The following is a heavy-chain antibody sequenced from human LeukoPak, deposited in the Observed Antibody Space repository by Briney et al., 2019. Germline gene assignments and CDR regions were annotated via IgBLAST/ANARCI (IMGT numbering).Heavy chain of an antibody. D-gene: IGHD3-22*01. J-gene: IGHJ6*03. Sequence: SETLSLTCTVSGYSISSGYYWGWIRQPPGKGLEWIGSIYHSGSTYYNPSLKSRVTISVDTSKNQFSLKLSSVTAADTAVYYCASQHYYYDSSGYYYYYYYMDVWGKGTTVTVSS. CDR1: GYSISSGYY. CDR3: ASQHYYYDSSGYYYYYYYMDV. CDR2: IYHSGST. V-gene: IGHV4-38-2*02.